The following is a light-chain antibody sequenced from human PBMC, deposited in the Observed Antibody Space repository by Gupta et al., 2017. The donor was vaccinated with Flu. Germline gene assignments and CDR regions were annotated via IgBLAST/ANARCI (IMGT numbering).Light chain of an antibody. J-gene: IGLJ1*01. CDR1: SNDVGSSNR. CDR3: SSHAGRVTWV. V-gene: IGLV2-11*01. CDR2: EVT. Sequence: QSAPTQPRSVSGAPGQSVTISCTGTSNDVGSSNRVSWYEQRPGKAPKLILYEVTKRPSGVPDRFSGSKSGNTASLTISGLQADDEADYYCSSHAGRVTWVFGTGTTLTVL.